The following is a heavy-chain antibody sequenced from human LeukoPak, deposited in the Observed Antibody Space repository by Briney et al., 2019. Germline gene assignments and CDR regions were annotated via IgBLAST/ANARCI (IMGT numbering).Heavy chain of an antibody. D-gene: IGHD3-10*01. CDR3: ARHRGSGSPYFDY. V-gene: IGHV4-59*08. CDR1: GDSIIDYY. CDR2: IYYSGST. J-gene: IGHJ4*02. Sequence: SETLSLTCTVSGDSIIDYYWSWIRQSPGKGLEWIGYIYYSGSTKYNPSLKSRVTISVDTSKNQFSLKLSSVTAADTAVYYCARHRGSGSPYFDYWGQGTLVTVSS.